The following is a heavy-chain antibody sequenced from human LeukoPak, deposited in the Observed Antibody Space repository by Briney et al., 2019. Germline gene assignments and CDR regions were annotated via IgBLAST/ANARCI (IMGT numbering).Heavy chain of an antibody. D-gene: IGHD6-13*01. Sequence: PGGSLRLSCAASGFNFMNFGMHWVRQAPGKGLDWVAVIWYDGSFIYYADSVRGRFIISGDNAKNTLYLQMNSVRAEDTAIYYCAKAVQYTASTGTGLASWGQGTLVTVSS. V-gene: IGHV3-33*06. CDR1: GFNFMNFG. CDR2: IWYDGSFI. CDR3: AKAVQYTASTGTGLAS. J-gene: IGHJ4*02.